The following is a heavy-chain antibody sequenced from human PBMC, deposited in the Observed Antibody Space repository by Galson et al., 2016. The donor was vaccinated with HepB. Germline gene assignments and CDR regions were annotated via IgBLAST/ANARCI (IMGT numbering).Heavy chain of an antibody. CDR1: GFIFSEYA. V-gene: IGHV3-23*01. CDR2: ISGSSAYT. Sequence: SLRLSCAASGFIFSEYAMSWVRRAPGKGLEWVSAISGSSAYTYYADSVQGRFTISRDNSQNTPYLQMNSLRAEDTAVYYCAKDLGERLVTVYYYMDVWGKGTTVTVSS. J-gene: IGHJ6*03. D-gene: IGHD3-16*01. CDR3: AKDLGERLVTVYYYMDV.